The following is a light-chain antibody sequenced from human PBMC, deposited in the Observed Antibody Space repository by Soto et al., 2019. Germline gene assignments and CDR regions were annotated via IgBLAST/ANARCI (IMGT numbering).Light chain of an antibody. J-gene: IGKJ5*01. CDR1: QSLRSN. Sequence: EIVLTQSPGTLSVSPVERATLSFTASQSLRSNFLAWYQQKPGQAPRLLIYDASTRATGVPARFSGSGSGTEFTLTITSLQSEDFAVYCCQQYNNWPLTFGPGTRLEIK. V-gene: IGKV3D-15*01. CDR3: QQYNNWPLT. CDR2: DAS.